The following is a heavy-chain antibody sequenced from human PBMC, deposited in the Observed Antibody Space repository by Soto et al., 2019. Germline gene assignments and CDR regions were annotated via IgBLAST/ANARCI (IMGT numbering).Heavy chain of an antibody. CDR1: GFSLRTTGVG. V-gene: IGHV2-5*02. CDR2: IYWDDNK. J-gene: IGHJ4*02. CDR3: AHTWGLPFDY. Sequence: QITLKESGPTLVKPTQTLTLTCTYSGFSLRTTGVGVGWIRQPPGKALEWLGIIYWDDNKRYSPSLKSRLTLTNDISKSQVVLTMTNMDPVDTATYDCAHTWGLPFDYWGQGTLVIVSS. D-gene: IGHD3-16*01.